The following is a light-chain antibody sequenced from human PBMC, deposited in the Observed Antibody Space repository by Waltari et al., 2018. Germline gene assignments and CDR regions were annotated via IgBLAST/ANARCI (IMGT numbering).Light chain of an antibody. J-gene: IGKJ4*01. V-gene: IGKV1-5*03. CDR2: KAS. Sequence: DIQMTQSPSTLSASVGDRVTITSRASQSILTWLAWYQQKPGQAPRLLIYKASNLQSGVSSRFSGSGSGTEFTLTISSLQPDDFATYYCQQYNTYSPGPAFGGGTKVEIK. CDR1: QSILTW. CDR3: QQYNTYSPGPA.